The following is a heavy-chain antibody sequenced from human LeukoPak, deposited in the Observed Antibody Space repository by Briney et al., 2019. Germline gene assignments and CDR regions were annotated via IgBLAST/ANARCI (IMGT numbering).Heavy chain of an antibody. Sequence: GASVKVSCKASGGTFSSYAISWVRQAPGQGLEWMGCIITYNGDTYYSQKLQGRVTMTTDTSTSTAYMELRSLRSDDTAVYYCAKTTVTSEEYFYYYMDVWGKGTTVTVSS. CDR1: GGTFSSYA. D-gene: IGHD4-17*01. CDR3: AKTTVTSEEYFYYYMDV. CDR2: IITYNGDT. J-gene: IGHJ6*03. V-gene: IGHV1-18*01.